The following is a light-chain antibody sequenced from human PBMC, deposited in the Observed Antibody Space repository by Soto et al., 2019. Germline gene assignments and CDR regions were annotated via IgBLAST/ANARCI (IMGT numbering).Light chain of an antibody. Sequence: DIQMTQSPSSLSASVGDIVTITCRASQSISSYLHWYQQKPGKAPKLLIYAASSLQSGVPSRFSGSGSGTDFTLSITSLQPEDFATYYCQQSYFTPTFGQGTKVDIK. CDR3: QQSYFTPT. V-gene: IGKV1-39*01. CDR1: QSISSY. CDR2: AAS. J-gene: IGKJ1*01.